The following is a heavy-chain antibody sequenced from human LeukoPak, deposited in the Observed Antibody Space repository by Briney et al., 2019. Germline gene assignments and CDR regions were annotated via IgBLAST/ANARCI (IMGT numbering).Heavy chain of an antibody. CDR1: GFTFTTHW. J-gene: IGHJ4*02. CDR3: TRGKYGGYFIDY. V-gene: IGHV3-74*01. Sequence: TGGSLRLSCGASGFTFTTHWIHWVRQAPGKGLEWVSRIKPDGSDTNYADPVKGRFTISRDNAKNTVYLQMNSLRAEDTAVYYCTRGKYGGYFIDYWGQGTLVTVSS. CDR2: IKPDGSDT. D-gene: IGHD5-12*01.